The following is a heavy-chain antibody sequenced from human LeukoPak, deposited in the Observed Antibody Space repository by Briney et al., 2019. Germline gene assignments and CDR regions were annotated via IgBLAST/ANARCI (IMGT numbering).Heavy chain of an antibody. CDR3: AREALFGRYYFDY. V-gene: IGHV3-64*01. CDR1: GFTFSSYA. Sequence: GGSLRLSCAASGFTFSSYAMHWVRQAPGKGLEYVSAISSNGGSTYYANSVKGRFTISRDNSKNTLYLQMGSLRAEDMAVYYCAREALFGRYYFDYWGQGTLVTVSS. D-gene: IGHD3-10*01. CDR2: ISSNGGST. J-gene: IGHJ4*02.